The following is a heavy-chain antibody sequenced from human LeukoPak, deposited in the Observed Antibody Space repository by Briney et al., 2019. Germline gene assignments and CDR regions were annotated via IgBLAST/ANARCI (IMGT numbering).Heavy chain of an antibody. CDR2: IIPLLNIA. CDR3: AITHDFGDYGVQTGYYFSS. D-gene: IGHD4-17*01. Sequence: SVKVSCKASGGTFGTHAVSWVRQAPGQGLEWMGRIIPLLNIATYAQKFQGRVTVTADKSTSTADMQLSSLKSEDTAVYYCAITHDFGDYGVQTGYYFSSWGQGTLVTVSS. J-gene: IGHJ4*02. V-gene: IGHV1-69*04. CDR1: GGTFGTHA.